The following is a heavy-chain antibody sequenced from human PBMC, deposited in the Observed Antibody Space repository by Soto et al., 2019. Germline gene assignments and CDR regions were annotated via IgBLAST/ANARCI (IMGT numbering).Heavy chain of an antibody. V-gene: IGHV4-4*02. CDR3: ARLRPWLAWYYFDY. J-gene: IGHJ4*02. D-gene: IGHD5-12*01. CDR1: GGSISSSNW. Sequence: QVQLQESGPGLVKPSGTLSHTCAISGGSISSSNWWSCVRQPPGKGLEWIGEIYHSGSTNHNPSLKSRVTISVDKSKNQFSLKLSSVTAADTAVYYCARLRPWLAWYYFDYWGQGTLVTVSS. CDR2: IYHSGST.